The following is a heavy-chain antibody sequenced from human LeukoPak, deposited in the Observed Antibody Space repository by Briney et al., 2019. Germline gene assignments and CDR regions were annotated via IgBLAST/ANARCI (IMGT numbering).Heavy chain of an antibody. CDR1: GLRFSDQY. CDR3: ATLHFYAMGV. V-gene: IGHV3-11*01. CDR2: ISGSGANR. Sequence: GGSLRLSCAASGLRFSDQYMIWIRQTPGKGLEWVSFISGSGANRFYADSMKGRFTISKDNTKNSLYLQMNSLRAEDTAIYYCATLHFYAMGVWGQGTTVTVSS. J-gene: IGHJ6*02.